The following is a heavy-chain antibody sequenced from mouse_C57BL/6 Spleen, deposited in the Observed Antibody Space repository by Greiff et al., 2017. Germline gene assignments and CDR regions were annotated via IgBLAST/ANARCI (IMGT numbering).Heavy chain of an antibody. J-gene: IGHJ1*03. CDR3: ARRYFDV. Sequence: EVKLMESGGGLVKPGGSLKLSCAASGFTFSDYGMHWVRQAPEKGLEWVAYISSGSSTIYYADTVKGRFTISRDNAKNTLFLPMTSLRSEDTAMYYCARRYFDVWGTGTTVTVSS. V-gene: IGHV5-17*01. CDR2: ISSGSSTI. CDR1: GFTFSDYG.